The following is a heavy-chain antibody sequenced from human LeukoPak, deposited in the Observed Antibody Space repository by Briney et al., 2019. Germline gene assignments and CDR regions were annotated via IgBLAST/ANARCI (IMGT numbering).Heavy chain of an antibody. V-gene: IGHV1-24*01. CDR3: ATGPYYYDSSGYRDWDY. CDR1: GYTLTELS. D-gene: IGHD3-22*01. CDR2: FDPEDGET. J-gene: IGHJ4*02. Sequence: ASVKVSGKVSGYTLTELSMHWVRQAPGKGLEWMGGFDPEDGETIYAQKFQGRVTMTEDTSTDTAYMELSSLRSEDTAVYYCATGPYYYDSSGYRDWDYWGQGTLVTVSS.